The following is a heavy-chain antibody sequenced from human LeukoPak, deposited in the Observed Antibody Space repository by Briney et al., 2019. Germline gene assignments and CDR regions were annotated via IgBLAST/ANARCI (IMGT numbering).Heavy chain of an antibody. CDR3: AREKYTYGRSFYFEF. Sequence: ASVKVSCKASGYTFSHYGISWGRQAPGQGLEWVGWISAHTGKTSYAQKVQGRVTMTTDTSTSTAYMDLWSLRPDDTAVYYCAREKYTYGRSFYFEFWGQGTLVSVSS. CDR1: GYTFSHYG. CDR2: ISAHTGKT. D-gene: IGHD5-18*01. V-gene: IGHV1-18*01. J-gene: IGHJ4*02.